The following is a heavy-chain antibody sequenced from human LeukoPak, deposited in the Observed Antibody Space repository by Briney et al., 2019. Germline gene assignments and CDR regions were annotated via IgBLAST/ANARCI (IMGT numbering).Heavy chain of an antibody. Sequence: SETLSLTCAVSGGSISSYYWSWIRQAPGKGLEWIGYIYYSGSTNYNPSLKSRVTISVDTSKNQFSLKLSSVTAADTAVYYCARLVGRWLQFGYWGQGTLVTVSS. V-gene: IGHV4-59*01. J-gene: IGHJ4*02. CDR2: IYYSGST. CDR1: GGSISSYY. D-gene: IGHD5-24*01. CDR3: ARLVGRWLQFGY.